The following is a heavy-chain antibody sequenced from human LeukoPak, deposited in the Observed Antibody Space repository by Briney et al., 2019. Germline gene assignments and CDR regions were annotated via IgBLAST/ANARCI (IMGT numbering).Heavy chain of an antibody. J-gene: IGHJ5*02. CDR3: AKDRPPLRATMVRGVIAP. D-gene: IGHD3-10*01. CDR1: GFTVSSNY. CDR2: ISGSGGST. Sequence: GGSLRLSCAASGFTVSSNYMSWVRQAPGKGLEWVSAISGSGGSTYYADSVKGRFTISRDNSKNTLYLQMNSLRAEDTAVYYCAKDRPPLRATMVRGVIAPWGQGTLVTVSS. V-gene: IGHV3-23*01.